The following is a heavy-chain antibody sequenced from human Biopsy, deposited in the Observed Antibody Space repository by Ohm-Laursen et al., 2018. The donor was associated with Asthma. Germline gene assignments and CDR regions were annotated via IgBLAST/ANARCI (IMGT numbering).Heavy chain of an antibody. V-gene: IGHV1-69*13. J-gene: IGHJ6*02. CDR2: LIPVLGTP. CDR1: GDSFSNYA. CDR3: ARGYSGSDRIVYYYSGLEV. D-gene: IGHD5-12*01. Sequence: GASVTVSCKASGDSFSNYAISWVRQAPGHGLEWMGGLIPVLGTPDHAQMFEGRVTITADESTSTAYMELSSLSSEDTAVYYCARGYSGSDRIVYYYSGLEVWGQGTTVTVSS.